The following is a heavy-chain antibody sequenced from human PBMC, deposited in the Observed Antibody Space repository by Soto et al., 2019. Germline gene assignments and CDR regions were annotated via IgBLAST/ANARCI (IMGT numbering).Heavy chain of an antibody. CDR1: GFTFHDYW. V-gene: IGHV3-7*05. CDR2: IKTDGSEE. Sequence: VQLVESGGGLVQPGGSLRLSCAASGFTFHDYWMAWVRQTPGKGLEWVANIKTDGSEEYYLDSVKGRFTVSRDNAKNSLYLQMNSLRAEDTALYYCARDSGIRTADYWGQGTLVTVSS. J-gene: IGHJ4*02. D-gene: IGHD2-21*02. CDR3: ARDSGIRTADY.